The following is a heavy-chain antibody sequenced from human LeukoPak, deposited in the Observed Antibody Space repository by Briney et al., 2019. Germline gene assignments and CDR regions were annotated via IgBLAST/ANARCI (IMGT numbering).Heavy chain of an antibody. D-gene: IGHD3-16*02. CDR1: GGSFSGYY. J-gene: IGHJ6*03. V-gene: IGHV4-34*01. CDR2: IYYSGST. Sequence: PSETLSLTCAVYGGSFSGYYWGWIRQPPGKGLEWIGSIYYSGSTYYNPSLKSRVTISVDTSKNQFSLKLSSVTAADTAVYYCARVVIPLYYMDVWGKGTTVTVSS. CDR3: ARVVIPLYYMDV.